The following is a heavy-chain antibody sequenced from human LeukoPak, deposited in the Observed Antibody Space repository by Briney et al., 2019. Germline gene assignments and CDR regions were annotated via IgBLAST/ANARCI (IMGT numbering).Heavy chain of an antibody. CDR3: TTEGVDTAMVTFDY. D-gene: IGHD5-18*01. CDR1: GFTFSNAW. CDR2: IKGKTDGGTT. J-gene: IGHJ4*02. Sequence: PGGSLRLSCAASGFTFSNAWMSWVRQAPGKGLEWVGRIKGKTDGGTTDYAAPVKGRFTISRDDSKNTLYLQMNSLKTEDTAVYYCTTEGVDTAMVTFDYWGQGTLVTVSS. V-gene: IGHV3-15*01.